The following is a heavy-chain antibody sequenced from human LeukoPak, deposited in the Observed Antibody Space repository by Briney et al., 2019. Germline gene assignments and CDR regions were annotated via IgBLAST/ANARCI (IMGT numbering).Heavy chain of an antibody. V-gene: IGHV3-30*05. CDR1: GFTFSSYS. D-gene: IGHD4-23*01. CDR3: ARGGNSNPYYYYYMDV. CDR2: ISYDGSNK. Sequence: GGSLRLSCAASGFTFSSYSMNRVRQAPGKGLEWVAVISYDGSNKYYADSVKGRFTTSRDNSKNTLYLQMNSLRAEDTAVYYCARGGNSNPYYYYYMDVWGKGTTVTVSS. J-gene: IGHJ6*03.